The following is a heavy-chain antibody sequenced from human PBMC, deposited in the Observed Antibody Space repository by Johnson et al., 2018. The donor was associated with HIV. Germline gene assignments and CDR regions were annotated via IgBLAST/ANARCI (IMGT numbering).Heavy chain of an antibody. V-gene: IGHV3-23*04. CDR3: ARSIVVEGDDALDI. J-gene: IGHJ3*02. D-gene: IGHD2-21*01. CDR1: GFTFSSYA. Sequence: MQLVESGGGLVQPGGSLRLSCAASGFTFSSYAMSWVRQAPGKGLEWVSAISGSGGSTYYADSVKGRFTISRDNSKNSLYLQMNSLRAEDRAVYYCARSIVVEGDDALDIWGQGTMVTVSS. CDR2: ISGSGGST.